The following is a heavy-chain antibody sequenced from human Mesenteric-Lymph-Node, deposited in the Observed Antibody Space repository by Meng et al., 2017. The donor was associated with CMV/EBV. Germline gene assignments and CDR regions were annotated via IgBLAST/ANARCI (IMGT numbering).Heavy chain of an antibody. CDR3: ARDAGYYQH. J-gene: IGHJ1*01. V-gene: IGHV3-11*04. CDR2: ISTGGSTI. Sequence: GESLKISCAASGFTFSDYYMSWIRQAPGKGLEWVSFISTGGSTIYYADSVKGRFTISRDDTKKSLYLQMNSLRAEDTAVYYCARDAGYYQHWGQGTLVTVSS. CDR1: GFTFSDYY.